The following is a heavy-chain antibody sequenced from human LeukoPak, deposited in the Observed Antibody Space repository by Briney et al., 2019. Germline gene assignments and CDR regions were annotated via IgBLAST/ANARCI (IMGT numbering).Heavy chain of an antibody. CDR3: ARDEVKGYYDSSGYYNY. CDR2: IYSGGST. Sequence: PGGSLRLSCAASGFTVSSNYMSWVRQAPGKGLEWVSVIYSGGSTYYADSVKGRFTISRDNSKNTLYLQMNSLRAEDTAVYYCARDEVKGYYDSSGYYNYWGQGTLVTVSS. D-gene: IGHD3-22*01. J-gene: IGHJ4*02. V-gene: IGHV3-53*05. CDR1: GFTVSSNY.